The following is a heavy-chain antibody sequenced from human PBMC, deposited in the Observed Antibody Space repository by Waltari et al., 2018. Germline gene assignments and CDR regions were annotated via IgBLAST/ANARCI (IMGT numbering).Heavy chain of an antibody. Sequence: QVQLVQSGAEVKKPGASVKVSCKASGYTFTGYYMHWVRQAPGQGLEWMGRINPNSGGTNSAQKFQGRVTMTRDTSISTADMELSRLRSDDTAVYYCARRITGTGTNWFDPWGQGTLVTVSS. J-gene: IGHJ5*02. CDR3: ARRITGTGTNWFDP. V-gene: IGHV1-2*06. D-gene: IGHD1-7*01. CDR1: GYTFTGYY. CDR2: INPNSGGT.